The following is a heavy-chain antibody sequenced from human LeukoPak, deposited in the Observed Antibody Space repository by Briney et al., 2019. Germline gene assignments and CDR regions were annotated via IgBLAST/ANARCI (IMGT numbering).Heavy chain of an antibody. V-gene: IGHV3-21*01. J-gene: IGHJ4*02. CDR2: LSSSSSYI. D-gene: IGHD6-19*01. CDR1: GFTFSSYS. Sequence: GGSLRLSCAASGFTFSSYSMKWVRQAPGEGLEWVSSLSSSSSYIYYADSVKGRFTISRDNAKNSLYLQMNSLRAEDTAVYYCARDKVSTGRIAVAGTGEFDYWGQGTLVTVSS. CDR3: ARDKVSTGRIAVAGTGEFDY.